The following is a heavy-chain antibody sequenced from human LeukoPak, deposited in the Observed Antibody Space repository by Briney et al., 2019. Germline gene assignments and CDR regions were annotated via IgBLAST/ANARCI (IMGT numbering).Heavy chain of an antibody. CDR2: ISSGSSSR. CDR3: ARLGYYAVDV. CDR1: GFTFNTFD. D-gene: IGHD3-16*01. V-gene: IGHV3-48*01. Sequence: PGGSLRLSCAASGFTFNTFDMTWVRQAPGKGLEWVSYISSGSSSRYYADSVKGRFTISGDNAKNSLYLQMNSLRAEDTAVCFCARLGYYAVDVWGQGTTVIVSS. J-gene: IGHJ6*02.